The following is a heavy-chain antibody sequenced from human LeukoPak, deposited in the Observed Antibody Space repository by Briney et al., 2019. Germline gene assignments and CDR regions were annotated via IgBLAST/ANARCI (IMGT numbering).Heavy chain of an antibody. Sequence: GGSLRLSCAASGFTFSSYWMSWVRQAPGKGLEWVANIKQDGSEKFYVDSVKGRFTISRDNAKNSLYLEMNSLRAEDTAVYLCARSPAVPGFVSVDYWGQGTLVTVSS. CDR3: ARSPAVPGFVSVDY. J-gene: IGHJ4*02. CDR1: GFTFSSYW. D-gene: IGHD6-19*01. CDR2: IKQDGSEK. V-gene: IGHV3-7*01.